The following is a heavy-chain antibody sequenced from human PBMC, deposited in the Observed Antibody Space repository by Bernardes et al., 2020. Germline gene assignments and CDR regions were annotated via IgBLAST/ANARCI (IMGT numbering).Heavy chain of an antibody. J-gene: IGHJ4*02. Sequence: SETLSLTCSVSGDSIGRFYWTWIRRPPGKALEWIGHVYYSGTARYNPSLESRVAISLDRPKNQFSLKITSVTTADTGVYYCARVGVRNWLVDYWGQGALVTVSS. V-gene: IGHV4-59*01. CDR3: ARVGVRNWLVDY. CDR1: GDSIGRFY. CDR2: VYYSGTA. D-gene: IGHD1-1*01.